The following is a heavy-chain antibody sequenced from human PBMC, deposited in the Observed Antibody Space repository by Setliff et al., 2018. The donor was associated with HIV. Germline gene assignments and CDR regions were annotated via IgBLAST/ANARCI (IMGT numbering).Heavy chain of an antibody. V-gene: IGHV1-69*06. J-gene: IGHJ5*02. CDR1: GGTFSSFA. D-gene: IGHD2-21*02. Sequence: SVKVSCKASGGTFSSFAISWVRQAPGQGLEWMGGIIPFFGTVKYPLKFQGRVTMTEDTSTDTAYMELSSLRSDDTAVYYCATDVGVVTAHNWFDPWGQGTLVTVSS. CDR3: ATDVGVVTAHNWFDP. CDR2: IIPFFGTV.